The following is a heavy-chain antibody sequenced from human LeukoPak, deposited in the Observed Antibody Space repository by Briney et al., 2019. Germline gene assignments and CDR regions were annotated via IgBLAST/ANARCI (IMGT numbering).Heavy chain of an antibody. Sequence: GGSLRLSCAASGFTFSTYALSWVRQAPGKGLEWVSTISDDVDTTYYADSVKGRFAISRDDSKNTLYLQMNSLRADDTAVFYCAKNQADGGSFDYWGQGTLVTVSS. CDR2: ISDDVDTT. D-gene: IGHD4-23*01. V-gene: IGHV3-23*01. CDR1: GFTFSTYA. CDR3: AKNQADGGSFDY. J-gene: IGHJ4*02.